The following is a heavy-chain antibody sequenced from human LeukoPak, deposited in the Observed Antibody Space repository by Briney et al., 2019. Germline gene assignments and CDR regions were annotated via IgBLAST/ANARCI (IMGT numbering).Heavy chain of an antibody. D-gene: IGHD3-10*01. J-gene: IGHJ5*02. CDR2: IIPIFGTA. CDR3: AKDFRAKYGSGAYGWFDP. Sequence: AASVKVSCKASGYIFTGYYMHWVRQAPGQGLEWMGGIIPIFGTANYAQKFQGRVTITADKSTSTAYMELSSLRSEDTALYYCAKDFRAKYGSGAYGWFDPWGQGTLVTVSS. CDR1: GYIFTGYY. V-gene: IGHV1-69*06.